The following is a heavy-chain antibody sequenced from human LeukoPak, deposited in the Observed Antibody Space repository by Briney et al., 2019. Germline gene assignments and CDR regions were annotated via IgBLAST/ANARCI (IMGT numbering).Heavy chain of an antibody. J-gene: IGHJ4*02. D-gene: IGHD4-17*01. CDR3: TTDLGGSHDYGDYTYYFDY. V-gene: IGHV3-15*01. CDR2: IKSKTDGGTT. CDR1: GFTFSNAW. Sequence: GGSLRLSCAASGFTFSNAWMSWVRQAPGKGLEWVGRIKSKTDGGTTDYAAPVKGRFTISRDDSKNTLYLQMNSLKTEDTAVYYCTTDLGGSHDYGDYTYYFDYWGQGTLVTVSS.